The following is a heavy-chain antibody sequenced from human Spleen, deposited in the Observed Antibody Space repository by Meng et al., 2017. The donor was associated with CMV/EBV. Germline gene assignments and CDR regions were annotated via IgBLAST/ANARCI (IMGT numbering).Heavy chain of an antibody. V-gene: IGHV3-20*04. CDR3: ARVIGYCSGNSCYPPDY. CDR2: INWNGGST. CDR1: GINFDDYG. Sequence: GESLKISCAASGINFDDYGMSWVRQAPGKGLQWVSNINWNGGSTAYADSVKGRFTISRDNAKNSLYLQMNSLRAEDTALYYCARVIGYCSGNSCYPPDYWGQGTLVTVSS. J-gene: IGHJ4*02. D-gene: IGHD2-2*01.